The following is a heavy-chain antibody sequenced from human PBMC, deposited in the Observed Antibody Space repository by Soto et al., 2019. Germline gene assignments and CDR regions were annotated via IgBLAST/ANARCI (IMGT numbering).Heavy chain of an antibody. V-gene: IGHV1-2*04. Sequence: ASVKVSCKASGYTFTGYYMHWVRQAPGQGLEWMGWINPNSGGTNYAQNFQGWVTMTRDTSISTAYMELSRLRSDDTAVYYCARGLNGYLHYFDYWGQGTPVTVSS. CDR1: GYTFTGYY. D-gene: IGHD5-18*01. CDR2: INPNSGGT. CDR3: ARGLNGYLHYFDY. J-gene: IGHJ4*02.